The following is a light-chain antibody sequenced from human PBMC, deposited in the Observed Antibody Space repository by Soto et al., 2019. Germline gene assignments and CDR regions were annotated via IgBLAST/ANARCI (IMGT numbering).Light chain of an antibody. J-gene: IGKJ5*01. CDR2: GAS. CDR3: QQYGGSPSIT. CDR1: QSIGNY. V-gene: IGKV3-20*01. Sequence: EIVLTQSPGPLSLSPGERATLSCMSSQSIGNYLAWYQQKPGQAPRLLIYGASSRATGIPDRFSGSGSGTDFTLTISRLEPEDCEVYYCQQYGGSPSITFGQGTRLEIK.